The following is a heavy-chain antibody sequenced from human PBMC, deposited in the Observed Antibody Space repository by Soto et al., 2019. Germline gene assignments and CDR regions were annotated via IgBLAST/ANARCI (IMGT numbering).Heavy chain of an antibody. CDR1: GFTFSSYA. J-gene: IGHJ5*02. Sequence: GGSLRFSCAASGFTFSSYAMSWVRQAPGKGLEWVSAISGSGGSTYYADSVKGRFTISRDNSKNTLYLQMNSLRAEDTAVYYCAKGSYGSGSMNWFDPWGQGTLVTVSS. V-gene: IGHV3-23*01. D-gene: IGHD3-10*01. CDR3: AKGSYGSGSMNWFDP. CDR2: ISGSGGST.